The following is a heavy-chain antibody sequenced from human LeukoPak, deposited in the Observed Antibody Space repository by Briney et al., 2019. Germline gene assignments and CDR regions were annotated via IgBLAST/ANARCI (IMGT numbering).Heavy chain of an antibody. CDR1: GFTFSSYS. CDR3: AKDENSDFWSGYYGY. D-gene: IGHD3-3*01. CDR2: INDYSNTI. J-gene: IGHJ4*02. Sequence: GGSLRLSCAASGFTFSSYSLTWVRQAPGKGLEWVSYINDYSNTIYYADSVKGRFTISRDNAKNSLYLQMNSLRAEDTAVYYCAKDENSDFWSGYYGYWGQGTLVTVSS. V-gene: IGHV3-48*01.